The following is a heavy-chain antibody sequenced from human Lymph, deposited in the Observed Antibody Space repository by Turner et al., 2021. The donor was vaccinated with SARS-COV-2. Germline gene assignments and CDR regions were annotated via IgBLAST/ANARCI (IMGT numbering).Heavy chain of an antibody. CDR1: EFTVSSNY. CDR3: ARVLPYGDYFDY. V-gene: IGHV3-53*01. CDR2: IYSGGST. J-gene: IGHJ4*02. Sequence: EVQLVESGGGLIQPGGSLRLSCAASEFTVSSNYMSWVRQAPGKGLEWVSIIYSGGSTVYADSVKGRFTISIDNSKNTLYIQMNSLRAEDTAVYYCARVLPYGDYFDYWGQGTLVTVSS. D-gene: IGHD4-17*01.